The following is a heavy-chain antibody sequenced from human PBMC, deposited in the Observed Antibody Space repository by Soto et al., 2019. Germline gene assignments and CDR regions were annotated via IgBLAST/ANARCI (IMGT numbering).Heavy chain of an antibody. J-gene: IGHJ4*02. CDR2: AGSKAAGYTP. Sequence: EVQLVESGGGLVQPGGSLRLSCAASGFTFSDHFMDWVRQAPGRGLEWLGRAGSKAAGYTPEYAASVKGRFTVSRDDSENSLYLQMNSLKTEDTAVYYCARDGGKYSWDYWGQGTLVTVSS. CDR1: GFTFSDHF. V-gene: IGHV3-72*01. CDR3: ARDGGKYSWDY. D-gene: IGHD1-26*01.